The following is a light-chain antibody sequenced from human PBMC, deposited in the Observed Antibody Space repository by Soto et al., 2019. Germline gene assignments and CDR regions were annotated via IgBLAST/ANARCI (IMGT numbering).Light chain of an antibody. CDR1: SSDVGGYNY. CDR3: SSYTSSSTLYV. J-gene: IGLJ1*01. Sequence: QSALTQPASVSGSPGQSITISCTGTSSDVGGYNYVCWYKQHPGKAPQLMIYEVTNRPSGVSDRFSGSKPGNTASLTISGLQAEDEADYYCSSYTSSSTLYVFGTGTKVTVL. V-gene: IGLV2-14*01. CDR2: EVT.